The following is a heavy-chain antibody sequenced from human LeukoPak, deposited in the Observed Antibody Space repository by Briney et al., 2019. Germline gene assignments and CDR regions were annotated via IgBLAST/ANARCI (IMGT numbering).Heavy chain of an antibody. CDR3: ARDLAYGPRNWFDP. Sequence: SETLSLTCTVSGGSISTYYWSWIRQPAGKGLEWIGRISTTGGTIYNPSLKSRVTVSVDTSKNQFSLKLRYVTAADTALSSCARDLAYGPRNWFDPWGQGTMVIVSS. D-gene: IGHD4-17*01. V-gene: IGHV4-4*07. J-gene: IGHJ5*02. CDR2: ISTTGGT. CDR1: GGSISTYY.